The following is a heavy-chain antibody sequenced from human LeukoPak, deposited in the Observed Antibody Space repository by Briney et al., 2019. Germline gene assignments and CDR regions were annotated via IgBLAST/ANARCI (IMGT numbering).Heavy chain of an antibody. V-gene: IGHV4-59*08. CDR3: ARWYSSGWAFDY. D-gene: IGHD6-19*01. Sequence: ASETLSLTCTVSGGTISSYYWNWIRQPPGKGLEWIGYIHYSGSTKYNPSLKSRVTISVDTSKTQFSLKLSSVTATDTAVYYCARWYSSGWAFDYWGQGTLVTVSS. CDR1: GGTISSYY. J-gene: IGHJ4*02. CDR2: IHYSGST.